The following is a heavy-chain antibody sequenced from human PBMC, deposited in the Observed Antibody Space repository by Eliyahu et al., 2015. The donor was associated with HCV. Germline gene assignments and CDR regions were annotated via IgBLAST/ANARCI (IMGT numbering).Heavy chain of an antibody. CDR2: INHRRTT. Sequence: QVRLXQWGAGVSXPXETLSLXCAVXGGSLSGXYWSWXRPPPGKGLEWIGEINHRRTTNXNPSLKSRVTLSLDTSKKQMSLKLNSVTAADTAVYYCARRSFFYALDVWGQGTPVTVPS. D-gene: IGHD2/OR15-2a*01. CDR1: GGSLSGXY. J-gene: IGHJ6*02. CDR3: ARRSFFYALDV. V-gene: IGHV4-34*02.